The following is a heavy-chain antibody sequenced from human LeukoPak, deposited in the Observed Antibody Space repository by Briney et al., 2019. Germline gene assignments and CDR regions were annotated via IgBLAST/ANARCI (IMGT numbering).Heavy chain of an antibody. CDR2: IYYSGST. CDR3: ARGAYYYDSSGYYYYYYYGMDV. D-gene: IGHD3-22*01. CDR1: GGSVNSGSNF. V-gene: IGHV4-31*03. Sequence: PSETLSLTCTVSGGSVNSGSNFWTWIRQHPGKGLEWIGYIYYSGSTYYNPSLKSRVTISVDTSKNQFSLKLSSVTAADTAVYYCARGAYYYDSSGYYYYYYYGMDVWGQGTTVTVSS. J-gene: IGHJ6*02.